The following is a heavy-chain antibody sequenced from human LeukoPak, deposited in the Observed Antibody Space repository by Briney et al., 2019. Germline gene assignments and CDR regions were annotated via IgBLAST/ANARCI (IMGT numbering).Heavy chain of an antibody. J-gene: IGHJ4*02. V-gene: IGHV7-4-1*02. CDR1: GYTFTSYA. Sequence: GASVKVSCKASGYTFTSYAMNWVRQAPGQGLEWMGWINTNTGNPTYAQGFTGRFVFSLDTSVSTAYLQISSLKAEDTAVYYCARRRRDNYYDSSGYNSLYYFDYWGQGTLVTVSS. CDR2: INTNTGNP. CDR3: ARRRRDNYYDSSGYNSLYYFDY. D-gene: IGHD3-22*01.